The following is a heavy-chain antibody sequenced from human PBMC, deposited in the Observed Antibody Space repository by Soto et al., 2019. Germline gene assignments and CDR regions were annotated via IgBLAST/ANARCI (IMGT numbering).Heavy chain of an antibody. CDR2: IYYSGST. D-gene: IGHD3-22*01. CDR1: GGSTSSGGNY. CDR3: ARGIRTIRPYYYDSSGYYWYYFDY. Sequence: SETLSLTCTVSGGSTSSGGNYWSWIRQHPGKGLEYIGYIYYSGSTYYNPSLKSRVTISVDTSKNQFSLKLSSVTAADTAVYYCARGIRTIRPYYYDSSGYYWYYFDYWGQGTLVTVSS. V-gene: IGHV4-31*03. J-gene: IGHJ4*02.